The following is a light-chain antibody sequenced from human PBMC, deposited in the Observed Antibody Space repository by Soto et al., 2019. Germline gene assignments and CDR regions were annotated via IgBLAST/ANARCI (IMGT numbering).Light chain of an antibody. V-gene: IGKV1-39*01. CDR1: QNIINF. J-gene: IGKJ4*01. Sequence: DLQMTQSPSSLSASVGDRVTITCRASQNIINFLNWYQQRPGKAPKLLIYAASSLHSGVPSRFSGSGSGTDFTLTISSLQPEDFATYYCQHSYSTPPTFGGGTKVDIK. CDR2: AAS. CDR3: QHSYSTPPT.